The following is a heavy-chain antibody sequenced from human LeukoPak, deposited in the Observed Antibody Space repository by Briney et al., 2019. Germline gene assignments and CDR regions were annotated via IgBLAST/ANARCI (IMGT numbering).Heavy chain of an antibody. J-gene: IGHJ4*02. CDR2: ISGSGGST. V-gene: IGHV3-23*01. CDR1: GFTFSSYA. Sequence: GGSLRLSCAASGFTFSSYAMSWVRQAPGKGLEWVSAISGSGGSTYYADSVKGRFTISRDNSKNTLYLQMNSLRAEDTAVYYCAKDGRILLWFGELPYYFDYWGQGTLVTVSS. CDR3: AKDGRILLWFGELPYYFDY. D-gene: IGHD3-10*01.